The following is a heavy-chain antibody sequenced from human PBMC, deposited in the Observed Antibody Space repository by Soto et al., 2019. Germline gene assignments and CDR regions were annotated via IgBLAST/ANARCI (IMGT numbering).Heavy chain of an antibody. V-gene: IGHV3-53*04. Sequence: GGSLRLSCAASGFTVSSNYMSWVRQAPGKGLEWVSVIYSGGSTYYADSVKGRFTISRHNSKNTLYLQMNSLRAEDTAVYYCASSSESSSPKSPPDYWGQGTLVTVSS. D-gene: IGHD6-13*01. CDR1: GFTVSSNY. J-gene: IGHJ4*02. CDR3: ASSSESSSPKSPPDY. CDR2: IYSGGST.